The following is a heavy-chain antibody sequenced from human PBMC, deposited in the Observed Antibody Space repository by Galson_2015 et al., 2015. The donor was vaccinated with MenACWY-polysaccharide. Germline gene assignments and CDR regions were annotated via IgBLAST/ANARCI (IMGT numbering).Heavy chain of an antibody. J-gene: IGHJ4*02. D-gene: IGHD5-12*01. Sequence: SLRLSCAASGFTFSTYWMHWVRQAPGKGLVWVSRIKSDGSSTNYADSVKGLFIITRDNAKNTLYLQMNSLRAEDTALYYCARGYSAYDWGQGTLVTVSA. V-gene: IGHV3-74*01. CDR3: ARGYSAYD. CDR2: IKSDGSST. CDR1: GFTFSTYW.